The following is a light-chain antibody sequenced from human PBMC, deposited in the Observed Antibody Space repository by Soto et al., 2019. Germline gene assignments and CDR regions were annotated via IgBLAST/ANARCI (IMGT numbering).Light chain of an antibody. CDR2: GAS. J-gene: IGKJ1*01. V-gene: IGKV3-20*01. CDR3: QQYGSSPPT. CDR1: QSISNSY. Sequence: EIVLTQSPGTLSLSPVERATLSYRANQSISNSYLAWYQQKPGQAPRLLISGASSRATGFPDRFSGSGSGKDFTLTISRLEPEDFAVYYCQQYGSSPPTFGQGTKVEIK.